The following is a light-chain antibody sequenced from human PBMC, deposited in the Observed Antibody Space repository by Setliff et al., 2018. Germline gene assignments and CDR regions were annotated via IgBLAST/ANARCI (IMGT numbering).Light chain of an antibody. CDR1: STDVGRYIF. V-gene: IGLV2-14*03. Sequence: QSVLTQPASVSGSPGQSITISCTGSSTDVGRYIFVSWYQQHPGKAPRLMIFDVSNRPSGVSNRFSGSKSGSTASLTNSGLQPEDEADYYCSSYTSSSTRVFGTGTKGTV. J-gene: IGLJ1*01. CDR3: SSYTSSSTRV. CDR2: DVS.